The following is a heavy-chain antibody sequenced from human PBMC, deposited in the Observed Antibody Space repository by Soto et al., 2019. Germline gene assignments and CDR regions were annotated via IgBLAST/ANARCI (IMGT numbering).Heavy chain of an antibody. J-gene: IGHJ6*02. V-gene: IGHV1-69*06. CDR1: GGTFSSYA. D-gene: IGHD6-19*01. CDR3: ARGEAVAGAYYYGMDV. CDR2: IIPIFSRA. Sequence: ASVKVTCKASGGTFSSYAISWVRQAPGQGLEWMGGIIPIFSRANYAQKFQGRVTITADKSTSTAYMELSSLRSEDTAVYYCARGEAVAGAYYYGMDVWGQGTTGTVSS.